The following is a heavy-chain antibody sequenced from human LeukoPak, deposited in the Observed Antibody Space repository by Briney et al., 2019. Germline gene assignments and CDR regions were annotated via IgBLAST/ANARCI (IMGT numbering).Heavy chain of an antibody. CDR1: GGSISSGSYY. V-gene: IGHV4-61*02. CDR2: IYTSGST. Sequence: SQTLSLTCTVSGGSISSGSYYWSWIRQPAGKGLEWIGRIYTSGSTNHNPSLKSRVAISVDTSKNQFSLKLSSVTAADTAVYYCARGLYGDYGDYWGQGTLVTVSS. D-gene: IGHD4-17*01. CDR3: ARGLYGDYGDY. J-gene: IGHJ4*02.